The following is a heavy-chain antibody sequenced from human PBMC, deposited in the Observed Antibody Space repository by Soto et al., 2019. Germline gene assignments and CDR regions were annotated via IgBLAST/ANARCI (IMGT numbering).Heavy chain of an antibody. CDR3: ARRYCISPSCHYYGLDV. V-gene: IGHV1-69*12. Sequence: QVQLVQSGAEVKKPGSSVKVSCKASGGTFSSYTISWVRQAPGQGLEWMGGIIPMFGTGNYAQKFQGRVTFTADESTNTAYMKLSSLRSEDTAVYYCARRYCISPSCHYYGLDVWGQGTTVTVSS. J-gene: IGHJ6*02. CDR1: GGTFSSYT. CDR2: IIPMFGTG. D-gene: IGHD2-2*01.